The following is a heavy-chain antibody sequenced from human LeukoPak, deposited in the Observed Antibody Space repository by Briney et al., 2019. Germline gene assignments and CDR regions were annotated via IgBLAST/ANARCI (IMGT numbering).Heavy chain of an antibody. CDR1: GGTFSSYA. J-gene: IGHJ4*02. D-gene: IGHD3-22*01. CDR3: ARDPYYYDSSGYYYD. V-gene: IGHV1-69*04. Sequence: GASVKVSCKASGGTFSSYAISWLRQAPGQGLEWMGRIIPILGIANYAQKFQGRVTITADKSTSTAYMELSSLRSEDTAVYYCARDPYYYDSSGYYYDWGQGTLVTVSS. CDR2: IIPILGIA.